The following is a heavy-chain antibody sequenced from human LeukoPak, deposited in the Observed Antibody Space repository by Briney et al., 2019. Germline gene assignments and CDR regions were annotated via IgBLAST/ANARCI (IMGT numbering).Heavy chain of an antibody. CDR3: AELGITMIGGV. Sequence: PGGSLRLSCAASGFTFSSYSMSWVRQAPGKGLEWVSIISDSGANTYYADSVRGRFTISRDNSKNTLYLQMNSLRAEDTAVYYCAELGITMIGGVWGKGTTVTISS. V-gene: IGHV3-23*01. J-gene: IGHJ6*04. CDR2: ISDSGANT. D-gene: IGHD3-10*02. CDR1: GFTFSSYS.